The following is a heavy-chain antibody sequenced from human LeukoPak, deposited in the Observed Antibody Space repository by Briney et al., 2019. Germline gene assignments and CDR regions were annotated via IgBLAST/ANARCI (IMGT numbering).Heavy chain of an antibody. V-gene: IGHV3-21*01. D-gene: IGHD2-15*01. CDR1: GFTFSSYS. J-gene: IGHJ6*03. CDR3: ARDCSGGSCYYYYYYMDV. Sequence: GGSLRLSCAASGFTFSSYSMNWVRQAPGKGLEWVSSICSSSSYIYYADSVKGRFTISRDNAKNSLYLQMNSLRAEDTAVYYCARDCSGGSCYYYYYYMDVWGKGTTVTVSS. CDR2: ICSSSSYI.